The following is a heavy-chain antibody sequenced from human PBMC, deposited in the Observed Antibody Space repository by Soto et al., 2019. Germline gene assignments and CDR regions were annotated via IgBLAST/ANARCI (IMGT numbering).Heavy chain of an antibody. J-gene: IGHJ4*01. CDR3: ARVGCSGGSCYAVDY. CDR2: INPSGGST. CDR1: GYTFTSYY. D-gene: IGHD2-15*01. Sequence: ASVKVSCKASGYTFTSYYMHWVRQAPGQGLEWMGIINPSGGSTTYAQKFQGRVTMTRDTSTSTVYMELSSLRSEDTAVYYCARVGCSGGSCYAVDYWGQEPWSPSPQ. V-gene: IGHV1-46*01.